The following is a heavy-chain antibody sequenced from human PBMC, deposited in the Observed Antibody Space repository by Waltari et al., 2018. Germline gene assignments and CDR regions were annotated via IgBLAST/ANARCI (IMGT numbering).Heavy chain of an antibody. D-gene: IGHD6-13*01. Sequence: QVQLQESGPGLVKPSETLSLTCTVSGGSISSYYWSWIRQPPGTGLEWIGYIYTSGSTNYNPSLKRRVTISVDTSKNQFSLKLSSVTAADTAVYYCARGHLKQQLVRDYYYYMDVWGKGTTVTVSS. J-gene: IGHJ6*03. CDR2: IYTSGST. CDR3: ARGHLKQQLVRDYYYYMDV. V-gene: IGHV4-4*09. CDR1: GGSISSYY.